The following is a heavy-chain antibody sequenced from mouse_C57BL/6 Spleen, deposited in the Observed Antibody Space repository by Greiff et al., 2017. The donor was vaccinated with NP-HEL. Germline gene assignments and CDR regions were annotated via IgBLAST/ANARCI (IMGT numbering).Heavy chain of an antibody. CDR1: GYTFTSYW. V-gene: IGHV1-55*01. CDR3: AAYDGYLYYAMDY. CDR2: IYPGSGST. Sequence: QVQLQQPGAELVKPGASVKMSCKASGYTFTSYWITWVKQRPGQGLEWIGDIYPGSGSTNYNEKFKSKATLTVDTSSSTAYMQLSSLTSEDSAVYYGAAYDGYLYYAMDYWGQGTSVTVSS. D-gene: IGHD2-3*01. J-gene: IGHJ4*01.